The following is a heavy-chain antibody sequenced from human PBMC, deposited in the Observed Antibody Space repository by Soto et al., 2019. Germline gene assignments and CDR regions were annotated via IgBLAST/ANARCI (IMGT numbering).Heavy chain of an antibody. CDR3: AGLPYLQLRQIRY. CDR2: ISHDKTTT. Sequence: PGGSLRLSCAASGFSFSVSAMHWVRQAPGKGLEWLAVISHDKTTTYYAPSVKRRFTISRDNSKNTLFLQLDSLREEDTGVYYCAGLPYLQLRQIRYWGRGTLVTVSS. V-gene: IGHV3-30-3*01. D-gene: IGHD4-4*01. J-gene: IGHJ4*01. CDR1: GFSFSVSA.